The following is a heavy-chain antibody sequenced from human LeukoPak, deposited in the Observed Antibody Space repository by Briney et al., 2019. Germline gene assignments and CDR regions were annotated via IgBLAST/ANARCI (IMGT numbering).Heavy chain of an antibody. Sequence: ASVKVSCKASGYTFTGYYMHWVRQAPGQGLEWMGWINADSAGTNYAQKFQGRVTMTRDTPISTAYMELSRLRSDDTAVYYCASASDLYSGYGRSPNDAFDIWGQGTMVTVSS. CDR1: GYTFTGYY. CDR3: ASASDLYSGYGRSPNDAFDI. J-gene: IGHJ3*02. D-gene: IGHD5-12*01. CDR2: INADSAGT. V-gene: IGHV1-2*02.